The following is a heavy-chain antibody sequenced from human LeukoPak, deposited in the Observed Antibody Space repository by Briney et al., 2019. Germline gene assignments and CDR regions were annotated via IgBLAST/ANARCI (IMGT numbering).Heavy chain of an antibody. Sequence: GGSLRLSCAASGFTFRSYWMHWVRQAPGKGLVWVSRINSDGSITSDADSVKGRFTISRDNAKNTLFLQMNSLRAEDTAVYYCARSRQPYYYGSGGSWFDPWGQGTLVTVSS. CDR3: ARSRQPYYYGSGGSWFDP. V-gene: IGHV3-74*01. CDR2: INSDGSIT. CDR1: GFTFRSYW. J-gene: IGHJ5*02. D-gene: IGHD3-10*01.